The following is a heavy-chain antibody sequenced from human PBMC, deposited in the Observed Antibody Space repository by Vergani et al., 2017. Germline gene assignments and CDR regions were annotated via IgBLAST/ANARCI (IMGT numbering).Heavy chain of an antibody. J-gene: IGHJ4*02. Sequence: QVQLQESGPGLVKPSETLSLTCAVSGYSISSGYYWGWIRQPPGKGLEGIGSIYHSGSTYYNPSLKSRVTISVDTTKNQLSLKLSSVTAADTAVYYCARRGSYYPFDYWGQGTLVTVSS. CDR1: GYSISSGYY. CDR2: IYHSGST. CDR3: ARRGSYYPFDY. D-gene: IGHD1-26*01. V-gene: IGHV4-38-2*01.